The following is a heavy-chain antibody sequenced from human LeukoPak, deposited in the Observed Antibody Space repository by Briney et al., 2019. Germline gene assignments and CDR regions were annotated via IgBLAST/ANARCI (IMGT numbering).Heavy chain of an antibody. Sequence: GGSLRLSCAASGFTFSSYSMNWVPQAPGKGLEWVSSISSSSSYIYYADSVKGRFTISRDNAKNSLYLQMNSLRAEDTAVYYCARDPPVVPAAMWFDPWGQGTLVTVSS. CDR1: GFTFSSYS. J-gene: IGHJ5*02. D-gene: IGHD2-2*01. CDR3: ARDPPVVPAAMWFDP. V-gene: IGHV3-21*01. CDR2: ISSSSSYI.